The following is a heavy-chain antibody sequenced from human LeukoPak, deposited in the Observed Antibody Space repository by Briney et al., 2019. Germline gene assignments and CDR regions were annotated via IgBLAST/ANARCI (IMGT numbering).Heavy chain of an antibody. Sequence: GGSLRLSCAASGFTFDDYAMHWVRQAPGKGLEWVSGISWNSGDIGYADSVKGRFTMSRDNANNSLYPQMNSLRLEDTAFYYCVKDSGTNYDSTGFLPHFDYWGQGTLVTVSS. D-gene: IGHD3-22*01. V-gene: IGHV3-9*01. CDR3: VKDSGTNYDSTGFLPHFDY. J-gene: IGHJ4*02. CDR2: ISWNSGDI. CDR1: GFTFDDYA.